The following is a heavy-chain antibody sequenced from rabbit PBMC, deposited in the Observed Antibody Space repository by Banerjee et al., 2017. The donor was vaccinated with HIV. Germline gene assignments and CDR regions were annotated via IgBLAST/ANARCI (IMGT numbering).Heavy chain of an antibody. CDR2: IYAGSSGST. V-gene: IGHV1S40*01. CDR3: ARTTTVTYTAFNL. Sequence: QSLEESGGDLVKPGASLTLTCTASGFSFSSGYDMCWVRQAPGKGLEWIACIYAGSSGSTYYASWAKGRFTISKTSSTTVTLQMTSLTAADTATYFCARTTTVTYTAFNLWGQGTLVTVS. CDR1: GFSFSSGYD. D-gene: IGHD7-1*01. J-gene: IGHJ4*01.